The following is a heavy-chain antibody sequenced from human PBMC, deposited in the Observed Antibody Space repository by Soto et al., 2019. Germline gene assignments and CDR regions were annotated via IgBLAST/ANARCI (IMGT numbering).Heavy chain of an antibody. CDR2: INPNSGGT. CDR1: GYTFTGYY. V-gene: IGHV1-2*02. D-gene: IGHD6-6*01. CDR3: AREVGKVGYSSSSYDY. J-gene: IGHJ4*02. Sequence: QVQLVQYGAEVKKPGASVNVSCKASGYTFTGYYIYWVRQAPGQGLEWMGWINPNSGGTTYAQKCQGRVTLTRDTSISTDYMELSRLRSDDTAVYYGAREVGKVGYSSSSYDYWGQGSLVTVST.